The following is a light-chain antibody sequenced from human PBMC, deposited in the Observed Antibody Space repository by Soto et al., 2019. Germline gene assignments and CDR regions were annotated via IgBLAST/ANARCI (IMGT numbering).Light chain of an antibody. J-gene: IGKJ4*01. CDR3: QQRSNWTLT. CDR1: QSVSSY. Sequence: EIVLTQSPATLSLSPGERATLSCRASQSVSSYLAWYQQKRGQAPRLLIYDASNRATGIPARFSGSGSGTDFTLTISSLEPEDFAVYYCQQRSNWTLTFGGGTKVEIK. V-gene: IGKV3-11*01. CDR2: DAS.